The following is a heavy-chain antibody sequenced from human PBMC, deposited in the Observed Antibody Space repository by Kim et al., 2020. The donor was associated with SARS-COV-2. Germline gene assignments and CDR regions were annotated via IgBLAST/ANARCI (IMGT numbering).Heavy chain of an antibody. V-gene: IGHV4-30-2*04. Sequence: NPPLKSRVPISIDTSKNQVSLSLASVTAADTAIYFCAGRPLHGSGYFDCWGEGALVTVSS. D-gene: IGHD2-15*01. CDR3: AGRPLHGSGYFDC. J-gene: IGHJ4*02.